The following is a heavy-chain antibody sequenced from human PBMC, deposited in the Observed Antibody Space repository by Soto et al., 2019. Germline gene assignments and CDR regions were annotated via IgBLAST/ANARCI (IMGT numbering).Heavy chain of an antibody. V-gene: IGHV3-30*18. D-gene: IGHD3-10*01. J-gene: IGHJ4*02. CDR2: ISYDGSNK. CDR1: GFTFSSYG. CDR3: AKDLTDMVRGVIQFDY. Sequence: QVQLVESGGGVVQPGRSLRLSCAASGFTFSSYGMHWVRQAPGKGLEWVAVISYDGSNKYYADSVKGRFTISRDNSKNTLYLQMNSLRAEGTAVYYCAKDLTDMVRGVIQFDYWGQGTLVTVSS.